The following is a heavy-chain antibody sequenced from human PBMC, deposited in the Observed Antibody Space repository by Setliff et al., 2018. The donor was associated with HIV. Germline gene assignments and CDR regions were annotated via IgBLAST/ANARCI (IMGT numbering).Heavy chain of an antibody. Sequence: SETLSLTCTVSAASIRSHYWSWIRQSPGKGLEWIGNFYYTGSTDYNPSFKSRVTISLDKSNNQISLNLSSATAADTAVYYCARHTVFVRYFDHWGQGMLITVSS. CDR1: AASIRSHY. CDR3: ARHTVFVRYFDH. V-gene: IGHV4-59*11. J-gene: IGHJ4*02. D-gene: IGHD2-2*02. CDR2: FYYTGST.